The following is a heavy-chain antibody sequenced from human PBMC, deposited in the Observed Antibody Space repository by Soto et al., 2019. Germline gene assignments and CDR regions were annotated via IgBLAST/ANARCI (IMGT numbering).Heavy chain of an antibody. D-gene: IGHD3-9*01. Sequence: GGSLRLSCAASGFTFSSYAMSWVRQAPGKGLEWVSAISGSGGSTYYADSVKGRFTISRDNSKNTLYLQMNSLRAEDTAVYYCAKDYYDILTGYYTHYYYYGMDVWGQGTTVTVSS. CDR1: GFTFSSYA. CDR3: AKDYYDILTGYYTHYYYYGMDV. V-gene: IGHV3-23*01. J-gene: IGHJ6*02. CDR2: ISGSGGST.